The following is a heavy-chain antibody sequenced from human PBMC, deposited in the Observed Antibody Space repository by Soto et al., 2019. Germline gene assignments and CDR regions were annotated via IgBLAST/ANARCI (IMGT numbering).Heavy chain of an antibody. V-gene: IGHV1-69*12. D-gene: IGHD6-19*01. CDR3: ARVRFGSGSRSPWFDP. CDR1: GGTFSSYA. CDR2: IIPIFGTA. Sequence: QVQLVQSGAEVKKPGSSVKVSCKASGGTFSSYAISWVRQAPGQGLEWMGGIIPIFGTANYAQKFQGRVTITADEPTSTADMELSSLRSEDTAVYYCARVRFGSGSRSPWFDPWGQGTLVTVSS. J-gene: IGHJ5*02.